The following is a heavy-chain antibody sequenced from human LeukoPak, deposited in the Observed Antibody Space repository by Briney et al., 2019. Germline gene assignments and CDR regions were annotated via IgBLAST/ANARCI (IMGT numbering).Heavy chain of an antibody. CDR2: IKQDGSEK. CDR1: GFTLSSYW. J-gene: IGHJ5*02. CDR3: ARDMIILQS. D-gene: IGHD3-16*01. Sequence: GGSLRLSCAASGFTLSSYWMSWVRQAPGKGLEWVANIKQDGSEKYYVDSVKGRFTISRDNAKKSLYLQMNSLRAEDTAVYFCARDMIILQSWGQGTLVTVSS. V-gene: IGHV3-7*04.